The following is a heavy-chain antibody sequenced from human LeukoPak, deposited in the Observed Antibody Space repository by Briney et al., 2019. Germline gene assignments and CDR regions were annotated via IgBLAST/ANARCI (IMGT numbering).Heavy chain of an antibody. D-gene: IGHD3-9*01. CDR1: GGSFSGYY. Sequence: TASETLSLTCAVYGGSFSGYYWSWIRQPPGKGLEWIGEINHSGSTNYNPSLKSRVTISVDTSKNQFSLKLSSVTAADTAVYYCARGPYYDILTGFNWFDPWGQGTLVTVSS. J-gene: IGHJ5*02. V-gene: IGHV4-34*01. CDR3: ARGPYYDILTGFNWFDP. CDR2: INHSGST.